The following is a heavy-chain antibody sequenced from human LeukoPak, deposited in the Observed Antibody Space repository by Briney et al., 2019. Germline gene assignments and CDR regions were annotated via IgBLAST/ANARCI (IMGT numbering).Heavy chain of an antibody. CDR3: ARGPPPNYYDSSGYYHPYFDY. Sequence: SETPSLTCTVSGGSVSSGSYYWSWIRQPPGKGLEWIGYIYYSGSTNYNPSLKSRVTISVDTSKNQFSLKLSSVTAADTAVYYCARGPPPNYYDSSGYYHPYFDYWGQGTLVTVSS. CDR1: GGSVSSGSYY. CDR2: IYYSGST. V-gene: IGHV4-61*01. D-gene: IGHD3-22*01. J-gene: IGHJ4*02.